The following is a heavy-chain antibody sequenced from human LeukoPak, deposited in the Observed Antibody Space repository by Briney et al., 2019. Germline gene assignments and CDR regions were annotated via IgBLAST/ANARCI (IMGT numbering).Heavy chain of an antibody. V-gene: IGHV1-18*01. Sequence: ASVKVSCKASGYTFTSYGISWVRQAPGQGLEWMGWISAYNGNTNYAQKLQGRVTMTTDTSTSTAYMELRSRRSDDTAVYYCARIRGYDNYYYYMDVWGKGTTVTVSS. CDR3: ARIRGYDNYYYYMDV. J-gene: IGHJ6*03. CDR2: ISAYNGNT. D-gene: IGHD5-12*01. CDR1: GYTFTSYG.